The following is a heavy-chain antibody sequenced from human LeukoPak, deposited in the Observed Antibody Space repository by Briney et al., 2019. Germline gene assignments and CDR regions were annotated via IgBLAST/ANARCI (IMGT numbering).Heavy chain of an antibody. CDR1: GFTVSNNY. D-gene: IGHD2/OR15-2a*01. CDR3: ARDMGCTTSTCRNNWFDS. J-gene: IGHJ5*01. CDR2: IYSGGVT. V-gene: IGHV3-53*01. Sequence: PGGSLRLSCVVSGFTVSNNYMSWVRQAPGTGLEWVSVIYSGGVTYYADSVKGRFTISRDDSKNTLYLQMNTLRAEDTAVYYCARDMGCTTSTCRNNWFDSWGQGTLVPVSS.